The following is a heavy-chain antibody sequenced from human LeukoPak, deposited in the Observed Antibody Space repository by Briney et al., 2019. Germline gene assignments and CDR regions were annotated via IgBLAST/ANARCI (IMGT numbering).Heavy chain of an antibody. D-gene: IGHD1-26*01. CDR1: GGSISSSSYY. CDR2: IYYSGST. CDR3: ARHDLRRVGATALDAFDI. Sequence: PSETLSLTCTVSGGSISSSSYYWGWIRQPPGKGLEWIGSIYYSGSTYYNPSLKSRVTISVDTSKNQFSLKLSSVTAADTAVYYCARHDLRRVGATALDAFDIWGQGTMVTVSS. J-gene: IGHJ3*02. V-gene: IGHV4-39*01.